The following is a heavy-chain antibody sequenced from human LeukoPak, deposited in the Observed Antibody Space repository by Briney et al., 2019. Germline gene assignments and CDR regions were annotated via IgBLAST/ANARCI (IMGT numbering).Heavy chain of an antibody. CDR3: AKDTMIVVVIQDAFDI. CDR1: GFTFRNYG. D-gene: IGHD3-22*01. J-gene: IGHJ3*02. Sequence: PGGSLRLSCAASGFTFRNYGMSWVRQAPGKGLEWVSGISDSGGSTFYADSVKGRFTISRDNSKNILYLQMNSLRAEDTAVYYCAKDTMIVVVIQDAFDIWGQGTMVTVSS. V-gene: IGHV3-23*01. CDR2: ISDSGGST.